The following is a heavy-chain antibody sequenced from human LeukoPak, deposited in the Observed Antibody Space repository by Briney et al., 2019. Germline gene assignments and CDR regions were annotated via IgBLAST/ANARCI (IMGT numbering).Heavy chain of an antibody. Sequence: ASVKVSCKASGYTFTSYGISWVRQAPGQGLEWMGWISAYNGNTNYAQKLQGRVTMTTDTSTSTAYMELRSLRSDDTAVYYCARARPWGYDFWSGYYRGGNGYWGQGTLVTVSS. D-gene: IGHD3-3*01. V-gene: IGHV1-18*01. CDR3: ARARPWGYDFWSGYYRGGNGY. CDR2: ISAYNGNT. J-gene: IGHJ4*02. CDR1: GYTFTSYG.